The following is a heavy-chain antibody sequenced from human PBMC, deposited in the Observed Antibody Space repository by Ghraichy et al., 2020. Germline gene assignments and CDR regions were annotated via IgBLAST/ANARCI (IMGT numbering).Heavy chain of an antibody. J-gene: IGHJ4*02. V-gene: IGHV3-23*01. CDR1: GFTFRDFA. CDR2: ISGSGDNTT. CDR3: AKAIAPYGSGSRLPD. Sequence: GGSLRLSCAASGFTFRDFAMAWVRQAPGQGLEWVAAISGSGDNTTYYADPVKGRFSISRDNSRNTVYLQMNRLRPDDSALYYCAKAIAPYGSGSRLPDWGQGTLVTVSS. D-gene: IGHD3-10*01.